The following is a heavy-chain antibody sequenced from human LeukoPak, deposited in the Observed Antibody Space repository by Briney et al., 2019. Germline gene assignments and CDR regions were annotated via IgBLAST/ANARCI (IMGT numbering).Heavy chain of an antibody. Sequence: GVSPRLSCAASGFTVSSNYMSWVRQAPGKGLEWVAFIGHDGSNKYYADSVKGRFTISRDNSKNTLYLQMNSLRAEDTAVYFCAKVKDDSSGYAIFDYWGQGTLVTVSS. CDR2: IGHDGSNK. D-gene: IGHD3-22*01. V-gene: IGHV3-30*02. CDR3: AKVKDDSSGYAIFDY. J-gene: IGHJ4*02. CDR1: GFTVSSNY.